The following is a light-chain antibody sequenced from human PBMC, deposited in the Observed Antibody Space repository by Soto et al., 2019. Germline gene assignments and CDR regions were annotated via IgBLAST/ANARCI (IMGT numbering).Light chain of an antibody. V-gene: IGKV4-1*01. CDR3: QQYYTTPYT. Sequence: DIVMTQSPDSLAVSLGERATINCKSSQILFYTSHNKNYLAWYQQKPGQPPKLLISWASTRESGVPDRFSGSGSRTDFTLTISSLQAEDVAVYYCQQYYTTPYTFGQRTKLEIK. J-gene: IGKJ2*01. CDR1: QILFYTSHNKNY. CDR2: WAS.